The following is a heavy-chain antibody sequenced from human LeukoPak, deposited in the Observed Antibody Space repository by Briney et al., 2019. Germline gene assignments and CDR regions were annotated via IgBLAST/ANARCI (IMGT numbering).Heavy chain of an antibody. V-gene: IGHV3-48*04. J-gene: IGHJ4*02. CDR2: ISSSSSTI. CDR1: GFTFSSYS. CDR3: ASSHLAYCSGGSCYSGY. Sequence: GGSLRLSCAASGFTFSSYSMNWVRQAPGKGVEWVSYISSSSSTIYYADSVKGRFTISRDNAKNSLYLQMNSLRAEDTAVYYCASSHLAYCSGGSCYSGYWGQGTLVTVSS. D-gene: IGHD2-15*01.